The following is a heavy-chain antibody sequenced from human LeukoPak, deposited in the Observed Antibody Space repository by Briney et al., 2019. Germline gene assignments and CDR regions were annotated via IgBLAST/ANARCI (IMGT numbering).Heavy chain of an antibody. D-gene: IGHD6-13*01. V-gene: IGHV4-59*01. CDR2: IYYSGST. Sequence: SETLSLTCTVSGGSISSYYWSWIRQPPGKGLEWIGYIYYSGSTNYNPSLKSRVTISVDTYKNQFSLKLSSVTAADTAVYYCASLRWYSRVIQHWGQGTLVTVSS. J-gene: IGHJ1*01. CDR1: GGSISSYY. CDR3: ASLRWYSRVIQH.